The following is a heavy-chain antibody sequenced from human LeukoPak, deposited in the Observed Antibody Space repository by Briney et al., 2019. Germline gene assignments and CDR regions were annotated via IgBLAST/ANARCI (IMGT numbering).Heavy chain of an antibody. D-gene: IGHD2-2*01. J-gene: IGHJ3*01. CDR3: AKVGYCSSISCQEAFDV. CDR2: IYSGGST. Sequence: GGSLRLSCAASGFTVSSNYMSWVRQAPGKGLEWVSVIYSGGSTYYADSVKGRFTISRDNSKNTLYLQMNSLRAEDTAVYYCAKVGYCSSISCQEAFDVWGQGTKVTVSP. CDR1: GFTVSSNY. V-gene: IGHV3-66*01.